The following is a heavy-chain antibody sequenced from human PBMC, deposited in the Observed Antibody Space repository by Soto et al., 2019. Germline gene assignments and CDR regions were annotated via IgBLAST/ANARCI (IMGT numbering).Heavy chain of an antibody. CDR3: ARVRRVATTHFDY. CDR1: GYTITSYG. Sequence: GASVKVSCKASGYTITSYGISWVRQAPGQGLEWLGWISGYNGDTNYAQKLQGRVTMTTDTSTSTAYMELRTLRSDDTAVYYCARVRRVATTHFDYWGQGTLVTVSS. CDR2: ISGYNGDT. V-gene: IGHV1-18*01. J-gene: IGHJ4*02. D-gene: IGHD5-12*01.